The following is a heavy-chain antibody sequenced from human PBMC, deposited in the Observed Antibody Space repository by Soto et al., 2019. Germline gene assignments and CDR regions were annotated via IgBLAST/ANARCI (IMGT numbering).Heavy chain of an antibody. V-gene: IGHV4-34*01. D-gene: IGHD3-10*01. J-gene: IGHJ6*02. CDR3: ARGRSSPLFYYYYGMDV. Sequence: PSETLSLTCAVYGGSFSGYYWSWIRQPPGKGLEWIGEINHSGSTNYNPSLKSRVTISVDTSKNQFSLKLSSVTAADTAVYYCARGRSSPLFYYYYGMDVWGQGTTVTSP. CDR2: INHSGST. CDR1: GGSFSGYY.